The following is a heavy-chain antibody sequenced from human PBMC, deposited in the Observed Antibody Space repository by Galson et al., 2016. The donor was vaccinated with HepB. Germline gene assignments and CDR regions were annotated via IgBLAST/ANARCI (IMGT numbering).Heavy chain of an antibody. CDR2: INCNTGAS. D-gene: IGHD3-9*01. CDR3: ARAWVDFERYFYGMDV. Sequence: SVKVSCKASEYRFSDYYIHWVRQAPGRGLEWIGWINCNTGASKTAQKFDDWVTLTRDKSISAAYMDLRRLRPDDTAVYYCARAWVDFERYFYGMDVWGQGTTVIVSS. V-gene: IGHV1-2*04. J-gene: IGHJ6*02. CDR1: EYRFSDYY.